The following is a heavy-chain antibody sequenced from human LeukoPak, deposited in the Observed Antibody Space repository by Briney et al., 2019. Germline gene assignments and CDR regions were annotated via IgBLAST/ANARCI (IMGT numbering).Heavy chain of an antibody. J-gene: IGHJ4*02. Sequence: GGSLRLSCAASGFTFSSNYMSWVRQAPGKGLEWVSVIYSGGSTYYADSVKGRFTISRDNSKNTLYLQMNSLRAEDTAVYYCARLIAAAGTEYFDYWGQGTLVTVSS. V-gene: IGHV3-53*01. CDR1: GFTFSSNY. D-gene: IGHD6-13*01. CDR3: ARLIAAAGTEYFDY. CDR2: IYSGGST.